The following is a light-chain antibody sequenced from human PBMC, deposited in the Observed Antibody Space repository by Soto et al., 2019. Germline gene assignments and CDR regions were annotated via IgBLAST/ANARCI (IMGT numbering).Light chain of an antibody. V-gene: IGKV2-40*01. CDR1: QSLLDSADGKTY. CDR3: MQRRESTIT. J-gene: IGKJ5*01. CDR2: TLS. Sequence: DIVMTQTPLSLPVTPGEPASISCRSSQSLLDSADGKTYLEWYVQKPGQSPQXXIYTLSSRESGVPDRFSGIGSRTDFTLKISRVEAEDVGVYYCMQRRESTITFGQGTRLEIK.